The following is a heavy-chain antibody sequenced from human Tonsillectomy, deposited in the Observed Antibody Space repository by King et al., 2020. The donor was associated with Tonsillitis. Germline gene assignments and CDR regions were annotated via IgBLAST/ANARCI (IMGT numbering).Heavy chain of an antibody. J-gene: IGHJ4*02. Sequence: QLVQSGGGLVQPGGSLRLSCAASGFTFSSYSMNWVRQAPGKGLEWVSYISSSSSTIYYADSVKGRFTISRDNAKNSLYLQMNSLRAEDTAVYYCARDPYYYDSSVEYFDYWGQGTLVTVSS. CDR1: GFTFSSYS. CDR3: ARDPYYYDSSVEYFDY. D-gene: IGHD3-22*01. CDR2: ISSSSSTI. V-gene: IGHV3-48*04.